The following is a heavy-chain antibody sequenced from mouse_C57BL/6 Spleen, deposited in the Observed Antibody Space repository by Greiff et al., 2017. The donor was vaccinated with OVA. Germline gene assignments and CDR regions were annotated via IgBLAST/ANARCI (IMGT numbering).Heavy chain of an antibody. V-gene: IGHV1-15*01. J-gene: IGHJ2*01. CDR2: LDPETGGT. CDR1: GYTFTDYE. D-gene: IGHD1-1*01. Sequence: VQLQQSGAELVRPGASVTLSCKASGYTFTDYEMHWVKQTPVHGLEWIGALDPETGGTAYNQKFKGKAILTADKSSSTAYMELRSLTSEDSAVYYCTRRIYYYGSSFYYFDYWGQGTTLTVSS. CDR3: TRRIYYYGSSFYYFDY.